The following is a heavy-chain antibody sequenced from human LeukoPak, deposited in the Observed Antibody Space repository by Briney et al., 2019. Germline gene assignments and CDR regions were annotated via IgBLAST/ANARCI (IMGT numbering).Heavy chain of an antibody. V-gene: IGHV3-23*01. CDR3: AKDSGSYYQSYLGYFDY. D-gene: IGHD1-26*01. J-gene: IGHJ4*02. CDR2: ISGSGGST. Sequence: GGSLRLSCAASGFSFSSYAMSWVRQAPGKGLEWVSAISGSGGSTYYADSVKGRFTISRDNSKNTLYLQMNSLRAEDTAVYYCAKDSGSYYQSYLGYFDYWGQGTLVTVSS. CDR1: GFSFSSYA.